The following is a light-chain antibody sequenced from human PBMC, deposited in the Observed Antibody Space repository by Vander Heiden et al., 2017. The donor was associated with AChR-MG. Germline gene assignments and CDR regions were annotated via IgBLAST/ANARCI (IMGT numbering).Light chain of an antibody. J-gene: IGKJ5*01. CDR1: QSVSSSY. V-gene: IGKV3-20*01. Sequence: ETVLTPSPGTLSLSPGVRATLSCRASQSVSSSYLAWYQKKPGQAPRLLIYGASSRATGIPDRLSGSGSGTDFTLTIITREPEDFAVCYCEHNVISPPITLAKGHDWRLN. CDR3: EHNVISPPIT. CDR2: GAS.